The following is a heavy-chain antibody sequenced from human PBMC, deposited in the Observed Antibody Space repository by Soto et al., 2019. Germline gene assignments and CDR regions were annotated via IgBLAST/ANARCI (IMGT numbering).Heavy chain of an antibody. CDR2: IYYSGST. V-gene: IGHV4-61*01. Sequence: SETLSLTCTVSGGSVSSGSYYWSWIRQPPGKGLEWIGYIYYSGSTNYNPSLKSRVTISVDTSKNQFSLKLSSVTAADTAVYYCARLQNYYGMDVWGQGTTVTVSS. CDR1: GGSVSSGSYY. J-gene: IGHJ6*02. CDR3: ARLQNYYGMDV.